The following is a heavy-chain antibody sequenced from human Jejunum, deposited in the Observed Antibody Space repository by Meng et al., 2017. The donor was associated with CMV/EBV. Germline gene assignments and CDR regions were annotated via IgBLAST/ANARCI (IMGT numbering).Heavy chain of an antibody. V-gene: IGHV3-30*02. Sequence: QVQLVGSGAGVIKPGASVRLSCAASGFSFSAFGMHWVRQAPGKGLEWVAFIINDNTDTYNAESLKGRVTMTRENSTNTLYLQMTSLRTDDTAIYYCVRDLGRSCGLDSWGQGTLVTVSS. CDR2: IINDNTDT. J-gene: IGHJ4*02. D-gene: IGHD6-19*01. CDR1: GFSFSAFG. CDR3: VRDLGRSCGLDS.